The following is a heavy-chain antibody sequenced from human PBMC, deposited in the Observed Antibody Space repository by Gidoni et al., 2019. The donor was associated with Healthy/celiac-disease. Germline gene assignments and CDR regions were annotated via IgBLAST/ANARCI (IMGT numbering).Heavy chain of an antibody. J-gene: IGHJ4*02. CDR1: GFTFSSYD. V-gene: IGHV3-13*04. CDR3: ARGGAIAAALDY. Sequence: EVQLVESGGGLVQPGGSLRLSCAASGFTFSSYDMHWVRQATGKGLEWVSAIGTAGDTYYPGSVKGRFTISRENAKNSLYLQMNSLRAGDTAVYYCARGGAIAAALDYWGQGTLVTVSS. D-gene: IGHD6-13*01. CDR2: IGTAGDT.